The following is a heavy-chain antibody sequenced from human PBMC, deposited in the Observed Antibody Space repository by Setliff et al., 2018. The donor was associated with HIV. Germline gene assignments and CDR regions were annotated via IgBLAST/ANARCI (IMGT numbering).Heavy chain of an antibody. J-gene: IGHJ5*02. CDR1: GGSITSGNYY. CDR3: ARPHSGRGGGAWFDP. Sequence: PSETLSLTCRVYGGSITSGNYYWGWIRQAPGKGLEWIASMIYGGDTWYNPSLKSRVTIYVDTANNEIPLRLSSVTAEDTAVYRCARPHSGRGGGAWFDPWGQGIQVTVSS. D-gene: IGHD6-19*01. CDR2: MIYGGDT. V-gene: IGHV4-39*01.